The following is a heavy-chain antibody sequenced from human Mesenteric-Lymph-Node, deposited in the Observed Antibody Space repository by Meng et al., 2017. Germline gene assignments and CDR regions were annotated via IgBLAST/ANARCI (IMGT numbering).Heavy chain of an antibody. V-gene: IGHV4-39*07. Sequence: SETLSLTCTVSGGSISSSSYYWGWIRQPPGKGLEWIGSIYYSGSTYYNPSLKSRVTISVDTSKNQFSLRLTSVTAADTAIYYCARDKSINDFGYFDYWGQGTLVTVSS. CDR3: ARDKSINDFGYFDY. CDR1: GGSISSSSYY. J-gene: IGHJ4*02. CDR2: IYYSGST. D-gene: IGHD6-6*01.